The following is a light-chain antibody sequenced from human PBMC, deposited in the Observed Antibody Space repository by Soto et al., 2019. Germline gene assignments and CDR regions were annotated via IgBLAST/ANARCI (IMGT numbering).Light chain of an antibody. CDR2: GSS. CDR3: QQYNNWPRT. J-gene: IGKJ1*01. CDR1: QSVSNN. V-gene: IGKV3-15*01. Sequence: EIVMTQSPVTMSVSPGESATLSCRANQSVSNNVAWYQQKPGQAPRLLIYGSSTRATGIPARFSGSRSGTEFTLTISSLQSEDFAVYYCQQYNNWPRTFGRGTKVEIK.